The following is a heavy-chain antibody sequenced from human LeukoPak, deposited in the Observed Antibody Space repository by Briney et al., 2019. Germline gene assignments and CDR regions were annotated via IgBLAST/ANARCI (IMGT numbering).Heavy chain of an antibody. J-gene: IGHJ4*02. CDR1: GFTFSSYW. V-gene: IGHV4-4*02. CDR3: AREGGPYRPLDY. CDR2: VNLQGST. Sequence: GSLRLSCAASGFTFSSYWMSWVRQAPGKGLEWIGEVNLQGSTNYNPSLMGRVAISVDTSENHISLQLASVTAADTAVYYCAREGGPYRPLDYSGQGTLVTVSS.